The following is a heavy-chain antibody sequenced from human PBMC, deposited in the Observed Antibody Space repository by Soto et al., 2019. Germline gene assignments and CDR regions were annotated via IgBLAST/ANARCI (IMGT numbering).Heavy chain of an antibody. V-gene: IGHV1-46*01. D-gene: IGHD3-9*01. Sequence: ASVKVSCKASGYTFTSYYMNWLRQAPGQGLEWMGIINPGGGSTTYAQKFQGRVTMTRDTSTSTVYMQLSSLTSEDTAVFYCAASVGIWTGSGDAFGIWGQGTMVTVSS. CDR2: INPGGGST. J-gene: IGHJ3*02. CDR3: AASVGIWTGSGDAFGI. CDR1: GYTFTSYY.